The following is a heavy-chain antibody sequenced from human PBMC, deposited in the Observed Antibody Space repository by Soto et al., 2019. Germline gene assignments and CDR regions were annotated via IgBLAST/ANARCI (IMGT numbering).Heavy chain of an antibody. CDR3: ARDPYYDSSGYYVY. D-gene: IGHD3-22*01. J-gene: IGHJ4*02. Sequence: QVQLVQSGAEVKKHGASVKVSCKASGYTFTSYGISWVRQAPGQGLEWMGWISAYNGNTNYAQKLQGRVTMTTDTSTSRDYMELRSLRSDDTAVYYCARDPYYDSSGYYVYWGQGPLVTVSS. CDR2: ISAYNGNT. V-gene: IGHV1-18*04. CDR1: GYTFTSYG.